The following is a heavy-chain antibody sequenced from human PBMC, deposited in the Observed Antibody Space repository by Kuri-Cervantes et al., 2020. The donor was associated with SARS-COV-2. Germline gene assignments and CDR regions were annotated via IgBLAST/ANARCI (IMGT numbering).Heavy chain of an antibody. V-gene: IGHV3-30*02. CDR2: IRYDGSNK. J-gene: IGHJ3*02. CDR1: GFTFSSYG. Sequence: GGSLRLSCAASGFTFSSYGMHWVRQAPGKGLEWVAFIRYDGSNKYYADSVKGRFTISRDNSKNTLYLQMNSLRAEDTAVYYCARGDRRDYCSSTSCYDAFDIWGQGTMVTVSS. CDR3: ARGDRRDYCSSTSCYDAFDI. D-gene: IGHD2-2*01.